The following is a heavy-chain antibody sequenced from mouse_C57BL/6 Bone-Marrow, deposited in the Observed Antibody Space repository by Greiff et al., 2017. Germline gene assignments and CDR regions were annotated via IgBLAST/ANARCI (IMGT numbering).Heavy chain of an antibody. CDR2: IYPGDGDT. Sequence: VQLQQSGPELVKPGASVKISCKASGYAFSSSWMNWVKQRPGKGLEWIGRIYPGDGDTNYNGKFKGKATLTADKSSSTAYMQLSSLTSEDSAVYFCARYEVTRYAMDYWGQGTSVTVSS. CDR3: ARYEVTRYAMDY. J-gene: IGHJ4*01. D-gene: IGHD2-3*01. CDR1: GYAFSSSW. V-gene: IGHV1-82*01.